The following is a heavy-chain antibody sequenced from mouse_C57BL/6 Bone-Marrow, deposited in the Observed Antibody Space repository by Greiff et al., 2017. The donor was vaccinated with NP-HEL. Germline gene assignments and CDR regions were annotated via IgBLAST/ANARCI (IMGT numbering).Heavy chain of an antibody. CDR3: ARNDGSSFYYAMDY. CDR2: IYPGGGYT. D-gene: IGHD1-1*01. J-gene: IGHJ4*01. CDR1: GYTFTNYW. V-gene: IGHV1-63*01. Sequence: VKLQESGAELVRPGTSVKMSCKASGYTFTNYWIGWAKQRPGHGLEWIGDIYPGGGYTNYNEKFKGKATLTADKSSSTAYMQFSSLTSEDSAIYYCARNDGSSFYYAMDYWGQGTSVTVSS.